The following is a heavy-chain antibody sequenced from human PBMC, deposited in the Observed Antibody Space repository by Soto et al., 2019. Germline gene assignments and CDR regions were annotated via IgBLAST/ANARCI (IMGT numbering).Heavy chain of an antibody. CDR3: ARGGVMITFGGVIEFAEYFQH. V-gene: IGHV1-18*01. CDR2: ISAYNGNT. D-gene: IGHD3-16*02. CDR1: GYTFTSYG. Sequence: ASVKVSCKASGYTFTSYGISWVRQAPGQGLEWMGWISAYNGNTNYAQKLQGRVTMTTDTSTSTAYTELRSLRSDDTAVYYCARGGVMITFGGVIEFAEYFQHWGQGTLVTVSS. J-gene: IGHJ1*01.